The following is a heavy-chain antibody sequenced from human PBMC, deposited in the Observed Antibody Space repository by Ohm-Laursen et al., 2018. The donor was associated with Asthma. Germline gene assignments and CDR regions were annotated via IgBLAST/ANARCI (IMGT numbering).Heavy chain of an antibody. CDR1: GGTFSSYA. D-gene: IGHD2-21*02. J-gene: IGHJ6*02. CDR2: IIPIFGTA. Sequence: SVKVSCKASGGTFSSYAISWVRQAPGQGLEWMGGIIPIFGTANYAQKFQGRVTITADESTSTAYMELSSLRSEDTAVYYCARGRLTVVVTARSYYYYGMDVWGQGTTVTVSS. V-gene: IGHV1-69*13. CDR3: ARGRLTVVVTARSYYYYGMDV.